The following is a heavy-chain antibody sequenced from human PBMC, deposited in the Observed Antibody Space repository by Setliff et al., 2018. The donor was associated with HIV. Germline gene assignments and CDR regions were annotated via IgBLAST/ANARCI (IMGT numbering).Heavy chain of an antibody. CDR2: IKSKKNGETT. CDR3: TTGYSTPWHDHQ. J-gene: IGHJ4*02. Sequence: GGSLRLSCAASGFIFSSSWMNWFRRAPGKGLEWVGRIKSKKNGETTDYAPPVKGRLGISRDDSLNILYLQMTRLNIEDTGIYYCTTGYSTPWHDHQWGQGTLVTVSS. V-gene: IGHV3-15*01. D-gene: IGHD5-12*01. CDR1: GFIFSSSW.